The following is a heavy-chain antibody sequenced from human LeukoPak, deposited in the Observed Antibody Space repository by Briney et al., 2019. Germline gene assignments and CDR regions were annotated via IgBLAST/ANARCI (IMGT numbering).Heavy chain of an antibody. V-gene: IGHV5-51*01. J-gene: IGHJ5*02. D-gene: IGHD4-17*01. Sequence: GESLKISCKTSGYDFSTKWIGWVRQMPGKGLEWMGIIYPTDSITRYSPSFRGQVTISVDTSISTAYLRWSSLKASDTAIYYCARLAPDYADYWFDPWGQGTLVTVSS. CDR2: IYPTDSIT. CDR3: ARLAPDYADYWFDP. CDR1: GYDFSTKW.